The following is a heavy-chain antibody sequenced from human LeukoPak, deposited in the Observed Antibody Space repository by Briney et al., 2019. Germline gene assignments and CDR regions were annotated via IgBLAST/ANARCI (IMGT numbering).Heavy chain of an antibody. V-gene: IGHV3-23*01. CDR3: AKAPLGTCTGATCYALDA. CDR2: ISDHGST. CDR1: GFNFNFFA. D-gene: IGHD2-2*01. Sequence: GGSLRLSCAGSGFNFNFFALSWARQAPGTRLEWISAISDHGSTYHADSVKGRFTISRDNSKNTLFLQMNSLRVEDTAVYYCAKAPLGTCTGATCYALDAWGQGTLVTVSS. J-gene: IGHJ5*02.